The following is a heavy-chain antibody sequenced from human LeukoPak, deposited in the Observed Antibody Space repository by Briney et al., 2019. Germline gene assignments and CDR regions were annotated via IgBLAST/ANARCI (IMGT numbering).Heavy chain of an antibody. CDR1: GYTFNSYD. D-gene: IGHD1-26*01. CDR2: INGGSGRT. J-gene: IGHJ4*02. V-gene: IGHV1-3*01. CDR3: ARESGRYQDFFEN. Sequence: GASVKVSCTASGYTFNSYDIHWVRQAPGQRPEWMGGINGGSGRTKYLQKLQGRVTITRDTSANTAFMELSSLRSEDTAVYYCARESGRYQDFFENWGQGTLVTVSS.